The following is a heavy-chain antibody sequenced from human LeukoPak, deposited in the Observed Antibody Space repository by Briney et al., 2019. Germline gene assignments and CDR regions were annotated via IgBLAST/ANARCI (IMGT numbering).Heavy chain of an antibody. CDR3: ARVKTNYYIMDV. Sequence: QPGGSLRLSCAASGFTFSGYSMNWVRQAPGKGLERVSYISSTGSPIYYADSVKGRFTISRDNAKNSLSLQMNSLRDEYTALYYCARVKTNYYIMDVWGQGTTVTVSS. V-gene: IGHV3-48*02. CDR2: ISSTGSPI. CDR1: GFTFSGYS. D-gene: IGHD2-8*01. J-gene: IGHJ6*02.